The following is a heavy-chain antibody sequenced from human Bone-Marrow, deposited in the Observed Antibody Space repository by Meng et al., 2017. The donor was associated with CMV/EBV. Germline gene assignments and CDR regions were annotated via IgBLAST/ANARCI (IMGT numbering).Heavy chain of an antibody. CDR1: GFTFSSYS. CDR2: ISSNSSYI. Sequence: CAASGFTFSSYSMDWVRQATGKGLEWVSSISSNSSYIYYADPVQGRFTISRDNAKNSLYLQMNSLRAEDTAVYYCARGVIATPHFDYWGQGTLVTVSS. J-gene: IGHJ4*02. CDR3: ARGVIATPHFDY. V-gene: IGHV3-21*01. D-gene: IGHD2-21*01.